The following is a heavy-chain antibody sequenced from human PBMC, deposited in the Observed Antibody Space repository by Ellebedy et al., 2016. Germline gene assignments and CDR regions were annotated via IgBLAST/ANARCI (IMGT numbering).Heavy chain of an antibody. Sequence: GESLKISCAASGFTFSGYAMHWVRQAPGKGLEWVAVISYSGKNEYYADSVKGRFTISRDNSKNTVSLQMNSLRSEDTALYYCARRVAGTRGRIDPWGQGTLVTVSS. D-gene: IGHD6-19*01. J-gene: IGHJ5*02. CDR1: GFTFSGYA. CDR3: ARRVAGTRGRIDP. V-gene: IGHV3-30*04. CDR2: ISYSGKNE.